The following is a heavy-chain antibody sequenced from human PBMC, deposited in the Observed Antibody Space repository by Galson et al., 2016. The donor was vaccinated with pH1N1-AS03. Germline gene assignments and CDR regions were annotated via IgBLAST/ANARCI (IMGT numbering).Heavy chain of an antibody. D-gene: IGHD1-26*01. V-gene: IGHV3-7*01. CDR2: IRQDGSDK. CDR3: VKGGTNFDS. J-gene: IGHJ4*02. Sequence: SLRLSCAASGFTFSSSWMSWVRLAPGKGLEWVANIRQDGSDKYYVDSVRGRFTISRDNAKNSLYLQMNSLRAEDTAVYYCVKGGTNFDSWGQGTLVTVSS. CDR1: GFTFSSSW.